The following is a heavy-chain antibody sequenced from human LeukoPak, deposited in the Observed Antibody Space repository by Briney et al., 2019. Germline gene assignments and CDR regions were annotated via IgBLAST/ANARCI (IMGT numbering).Heavy chain of an antibody. CDR1: GFTFSSYG. CDR3: GKSRDGHYHSLT. Sequence: GGSLRLSCAASGFTFSSYGMHWVRQAPGKGLEWVAVIWYDGSNKYYADSVKGRFTISRDNSKNTLYLQMNSLRAEDTAVYHCGKSRDGHYHSLTWGPGILVTVSS. J-gene: IGHJ4*02. CDR2: IWYDGSNK. V-gene: IGHV3-33*06. D-gene: IGHD5-24*01.